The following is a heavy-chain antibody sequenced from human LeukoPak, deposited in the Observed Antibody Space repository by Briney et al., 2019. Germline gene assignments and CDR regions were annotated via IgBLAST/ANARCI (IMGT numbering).Heavy chain of an antibody. CDR2: IYYTGST. J-gene: IGHJ4*02. CDR1: GGSISSYY. CDR3: TRGGPSSKYFDS. Sequence: SETLSLTCTVAGGSISSYYWSWIRQPPGKGLEWIGYIYYTGSTNYNPSLKSRVTISVDTSKNQFSLKLSSVTAADTAMYYCTRGGPSSKYFDSWGQGTLVTVSS. V-gene: IGHV4-59*01. D-gene: IGHD6-6*01.